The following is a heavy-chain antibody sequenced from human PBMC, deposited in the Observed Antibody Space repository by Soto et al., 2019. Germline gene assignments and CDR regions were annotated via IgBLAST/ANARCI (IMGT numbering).Heavy chain of an antibody. CDR3: ARKFHPEFFAS. CDR2: IYPGDSDT. CDR1: GYTFITYF. Sequence: GDALNISCKCSGYTFITYFISLVRQMPGKVLEWMGIIYPGDSDTKYSPAFQVQVTISADKYINTAYLQWTSLEASDIAMYYCARKFHPEFFASWGKGTMVTVSS. J-gene: IGHJ4*02. V-gene: IGHV5-51*01.